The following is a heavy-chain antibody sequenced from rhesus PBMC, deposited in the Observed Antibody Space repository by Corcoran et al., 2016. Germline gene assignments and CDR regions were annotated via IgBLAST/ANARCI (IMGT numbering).Heavy chain of an antibody. D-gene: IGHD2-21*01. CDR1: GGSISRNY. CDR3: ARERSGLVVVDY. J-gene: IGHJ4*01. CDR2: ISGRGWSP. Sequence: QLQLRESGPGLVKPSENLSLHCAVSGGSISRNYWSWLRQPPGKGLEWIGRISGRGWSPAYNPSLKSRVTSSTYTSKNQFSRKLRSGTAAETAVYYWARERSGLVVVDYWCQGVLVTVSS. V-gene: IGHV4-173*01.